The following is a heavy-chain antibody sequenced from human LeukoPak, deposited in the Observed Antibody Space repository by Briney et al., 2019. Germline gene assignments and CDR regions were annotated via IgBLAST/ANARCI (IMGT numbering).Heavy chain of an antibody. CDR3: ARQSRGGYNRDAFDI. J-gene: IGHJ3*02. CDR2: IYYSGST. D-gene: IGHD5-24*01. Sequence: SETLSLTCTVSGGSISSGSYYWNWVRQHPGKGLEWIGYIYYSGSTYYNPSLKSRVSISVDTSKNQFSLKLSSMTAAGTAVYYCARQSRGGYNRDAFDIWGQGTMVTVSS. V-gene: IGHV4-31*03. CDR1: GGSISSGSYY.